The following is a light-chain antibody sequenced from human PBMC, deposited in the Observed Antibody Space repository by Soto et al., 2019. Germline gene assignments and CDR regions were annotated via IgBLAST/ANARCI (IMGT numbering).Light chain of an antibody. Sequence: QSVLTQPRSVSGSPGQSVTISCTGTSNDVGGYNFVSWYQQHPGKVPKLFIYDVSRRPSGVPDRFSGSKSGNTASLTISGLQAEDEADYYCCSYAGSYHVVFGGGTKLTVL. J-gene: IGLJ2*01. CDR2: DVS. V-gene: IGLV2-11*01. CDR1: SNDVGGYNF. CDR3: CSYAGSYHVV.